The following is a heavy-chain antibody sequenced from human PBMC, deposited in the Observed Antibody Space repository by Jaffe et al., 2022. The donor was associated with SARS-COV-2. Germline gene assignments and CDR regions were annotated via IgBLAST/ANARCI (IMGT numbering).Heavy chain of an antibody. CDR1: GFTFSSYG. J-gene: IGHJ6*02. D-gene: IGHD3-10*01. Sequence: QVQLVESGGGVVQPGRSLRLSCAASGFTFSSYGMHWVRQAPGKGLEWVAVIWYDGSNKYYADSVKGRFTISRDNSKNTLYLQMNSLRAEDTAVYYCARGYGSGSYRPGDGMDVWGQGTTVTVSS. V-gene: IGHV3-33*01. CDR2: IWYDGSNK. CDR3: ARGYGSGSYRPGDGMDV.